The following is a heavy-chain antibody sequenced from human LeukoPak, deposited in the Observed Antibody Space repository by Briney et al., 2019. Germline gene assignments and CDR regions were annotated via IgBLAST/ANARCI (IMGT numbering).Heavy chain of an antibody. CDR3: AKQRLVVTDFDY. D-gene: IGHD2-21*02. V-gene: IGHV3-23*01. Sequence: GGSLRLSCAASGFTFRNSAMSWVRQAPGKGLEWVSAISSSGGATYYADSVQGRFAISRDNSKNTLFLQMSSLRAEDTAIYYCAKQRLVVTDFDYWGQGTLVTVSS. CDR1: GFTFRNSA. J-gene: IGHJ4*02. CDR2: ISSSGGAT.